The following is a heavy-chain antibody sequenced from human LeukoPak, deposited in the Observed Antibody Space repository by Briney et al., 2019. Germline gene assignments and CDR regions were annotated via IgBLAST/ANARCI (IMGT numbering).Heavy chain of an antibody. CDR1: GFTFSNYN. CDR3: ARVWDGSSGEDY. V-gene: IGHV3-48*01. Sequence: PGGSLRLSCAASGFTFSNYNMIWVRQAPGKGLESVSYISSSGSIMHYADSVRGRFTISRDNAKKSLYLQMNSLRAEDTAVYYCARVWDGSSGEDYWGQGTLVTVSS. CDR2: ISSSGSIM. D-gene: IGHD3-10*01. J-gene: IGHJ4*02.